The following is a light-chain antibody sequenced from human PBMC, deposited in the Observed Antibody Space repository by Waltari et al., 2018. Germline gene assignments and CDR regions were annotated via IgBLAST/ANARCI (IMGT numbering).Light chain of an antibody. CDR3: YKHFITPFT. V-gene: IGKV4-1*01. J-gene: IGKJ3*01. Sequence: DIVITQSPDSLAVSLGARATINCKSSQRVLYSSSNKNYFSWYQQKPGQPPKLFIYWASSREYGVPDRFTGGGAGTDFTLTISSLQAEDVAVYYCYKHFITPFTFGPGTRVDIK. CDR2: WAS. CDR1: QRVLYSSSNKNY.